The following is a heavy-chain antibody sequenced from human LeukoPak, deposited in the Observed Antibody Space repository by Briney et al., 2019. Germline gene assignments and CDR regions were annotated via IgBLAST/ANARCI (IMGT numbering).Heavy chain of an antibody. V-gene: IGHV3-9*01. D-gene: IGHD2-2*01. CDR1: GFAFDDYV. Sequence: PGGSLRLSCTASGFAFDDYVMHWVRQTPGGGLEWVSGISRDSGNIGYADSVKGRFTISRDNDKNSLYLQMNSLTTEDTALCYCAREFCTGCNYDFYGMDVWGRGTTVTVSS. CDR2: ISRDSGNI. J-gene: IGHJ6*02. CDR3: AREFCTGCNYDFYGMDV.